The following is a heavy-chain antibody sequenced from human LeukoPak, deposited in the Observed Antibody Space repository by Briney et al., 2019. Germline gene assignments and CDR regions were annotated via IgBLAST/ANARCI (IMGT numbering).Heavy chain of an antibody. CDR2: IFYSGSA. Sequence: SETLSLTCTVSGDSTNSRNYYWAWIRQSPGKGLEWIGSIFYSGSAYYTPSLQRRATISVDTSKNQYSLRLTSVTAADTAVYFCARRLFGGWNGIYNYYYIDVWGKGTTVIVSS. CDR3: ARRLFGGWNGIYNYYYIDV. J-gene: IGHJ6*03. CDR1: GDSTNSRNYY. V-gene: IGHV4-39*01. D-gene: IGHD6-19*01.